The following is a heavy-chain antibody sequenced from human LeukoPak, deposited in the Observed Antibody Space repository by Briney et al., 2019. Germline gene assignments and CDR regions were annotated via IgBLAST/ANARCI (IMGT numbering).Heavy chain of an antibody. CDR1: GGSISSGDYY. V-gene: IGHV4-30-4*01. Sequence: SETLSLTCTVSGGSISSGDYYWSWIRQPPGKGLEWIGYIYYSGSTYYNPSLKSRVTISVDTSKNQFSLKLSSVTAADTAVYYCARDLPAAMNSDYYYYGMDVWGQGTTVTVSS. CDR2: IYYSGST. D-gene: IGHD2-2*01. J-gene: IGHJ6*02. CDR3: ARDLPAAMNSDYYYYGMDV.